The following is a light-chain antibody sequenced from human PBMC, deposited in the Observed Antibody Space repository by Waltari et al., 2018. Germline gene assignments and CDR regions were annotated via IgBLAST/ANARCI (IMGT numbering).Light chain of an antibody. V-gene: IGKV3-11*01. CDR2: ESS. CDR1: QNIGTS. Sequence: EVVLTQSPATLSLSQGERATLSCRADQNIGTSLAWYQQKPGQAPRLVIYESSNRAPGSPPRFSGSGSGTDFTLTISSLEPEDFALYYCQQRRDWPTFTFGGGTKVE. J-gene: IGKJ4*01. CDR3: QQRRDWPTFT.